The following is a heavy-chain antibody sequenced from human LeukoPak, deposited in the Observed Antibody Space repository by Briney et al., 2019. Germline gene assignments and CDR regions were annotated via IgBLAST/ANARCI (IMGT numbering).Heavy chain of an antibody. V-gene: IGHV3-23*01. D-gene: IGHD3-22*01. Sequence: GGSLRLSCAASGFTFSSYAMSWVRQAPGKGLEWVSGISGSGDNTYYADSVKDRFTISRDNSKNTLYVQVNSLETEDTAAYYCAKGSYYDSSGSFYFDYWGQGTLVTVSS. CDR1: GFTFSSYA. CDR3: AKGSYYDSSGSFYFDY. CDR2: ISGSGDNT. J-gene: IGHJ4*02.